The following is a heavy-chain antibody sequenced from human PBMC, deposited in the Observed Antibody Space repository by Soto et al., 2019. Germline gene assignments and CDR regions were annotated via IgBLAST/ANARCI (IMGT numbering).Heavy chain of an antibody. CDR1: GFSLSTSGVG. CDR3: VHPHKWLRFDS. Sequence: QITLKESGPTLVKPTQTLTLTCTFSGFSLSTSGVGVGWIRQPPGKALEWLALIYWDGDKRYSPSLKSRLTIMNDTSKHPLVLIMTNLDPVDTATYYCVHPHKWLRFDSWGQGTLVPVSS. V-gene: IGHV2-5*02. CDR2: IYWDGDK. J-gene: IGHJ4*02. D-gene: IGHD5-12*01.